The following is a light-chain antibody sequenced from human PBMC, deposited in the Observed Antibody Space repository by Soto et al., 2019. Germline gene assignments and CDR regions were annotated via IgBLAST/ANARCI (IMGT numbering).Light chain of an antibody. V-gene: IGKV3-15*01. J-gene: IGKJ5*01. CDR3: QQYNNWPPIT. CDR2: GAS. Sequence: EIVLTQSPDTLSLSPGERATLSCRASQSVSSGYLAWYQQKPGQAPRLLVYGASTRATGIPARFSGSGSGTEFTLTISSLQSEDFAVYYCQQYNNWPPITFGQGTRLEI. CDR1: QSVSSGY.